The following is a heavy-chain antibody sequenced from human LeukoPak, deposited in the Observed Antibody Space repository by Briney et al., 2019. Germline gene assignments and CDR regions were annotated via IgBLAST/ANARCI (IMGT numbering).Heavy chain of an antibody. CDR3: ARVQNYAFDY. CDR2: IYHSGSA. CDR1: GYSIGSGYY. D-gene: IGHD1-7*01. Sequence: PSETLSLTCTVSGYSIGSGYYWGWIRQPPGKGLEWIGNIYHSGSAYLNPSLKSRVTISVDTSKNQFSLKLSSVTAADTAVYYCARVQNYAFDYWGQGTLVTVSS. J-gene: IGHJ4*02. V-gene: IGHV4-38-2*02.